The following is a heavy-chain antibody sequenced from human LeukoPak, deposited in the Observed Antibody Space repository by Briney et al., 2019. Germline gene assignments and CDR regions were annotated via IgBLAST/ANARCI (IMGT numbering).Heavy chain of an antibody. V-gene: IGHV1-24*01. CDR2: FDPEDGET. D-gene: IGHD3-10*01. CDR1: GYTLTKLS. Sequence: ASVKVSCKVSGYTLTKLSMHWVRQAPGKGLEWMGGFDPEDGETIYAQKFQGTFTMTEDTSTDTAYMELSSLTSEDTAVYYCATADYYDSGSPLPWGQGTLVTVSS. CDR3: ATADYYDSGSPLP. J-gene: IGHJ4*02.